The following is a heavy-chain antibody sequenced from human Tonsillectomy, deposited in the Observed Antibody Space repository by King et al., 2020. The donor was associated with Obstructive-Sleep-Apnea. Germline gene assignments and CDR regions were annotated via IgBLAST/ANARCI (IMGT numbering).Heavy chain of an antibody. CDR2: IYHSGST. J-gene: IGHJ4*02. CDR3: ARGGYSSSFDY. D-gene: IGHD6-6*01. Sequence: QQESGPGLVKPSATLSLTCTVSGYSISSGYYWGWIRQPPGKGLEWIGSIYHSGSTYYNPSLKSRVTISVDTSKNQFSLKLSSVTAADTAVYYCARGGYSSSFDYWGQGTLVTVSS. CDR1: GYSISSGYY. V-gene: IGHV4-38-2*02.